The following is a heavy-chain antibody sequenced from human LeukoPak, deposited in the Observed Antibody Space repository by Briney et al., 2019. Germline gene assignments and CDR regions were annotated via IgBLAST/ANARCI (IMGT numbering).Heavy chain of an antibody. CDR2: MNPNSGNT. J-gene: IGHJ4*02. CDR3: ARGIKRWLQSDYYFDY. Sequence: GASVKVSCKASGYTFTSYDINWVRQATGQGLEWMGWMNPNSGNTGYAQKFQGRVTMTRNTSISTAYMELSSLRSEDTAVYYCARGIKRWLQSDYYFDYWGQGTLVTVSS. CDR1: GYTFTSYD. V-gene: IGHV1-8*01. D-gene: IGHD5-24*01.